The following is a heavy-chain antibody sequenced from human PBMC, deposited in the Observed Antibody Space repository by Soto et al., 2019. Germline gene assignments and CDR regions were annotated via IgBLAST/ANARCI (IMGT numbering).Heavy chain of an antibody. CDR1: GFNVRTDD. CDR3: ARKRGIGLDV. CDR2: IGDADDT. V-gene: IGHV3-13*01. D-gene: IGHD3-16*01. J-gene: IGHJ6*02. Sequence: EVQLLESGGGLVQPGGSLRLSCAASGFNVRTDDMHWVRQRTGESLEWVSAIGDADDTYYLDSVQGRFTISRENADNMLYLQMNRLTAGDTAVYYSARKRGIGLDVWGQGAAVTVS.